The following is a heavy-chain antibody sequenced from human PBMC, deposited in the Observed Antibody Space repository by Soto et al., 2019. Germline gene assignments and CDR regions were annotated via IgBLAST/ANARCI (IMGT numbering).Heavy chain of an antibody. D-gene: IGHD1-26*01. CDR1: GFTFSSYA. CDR3: AKDSPQWELPNYYFDY. CDR2: ISGSGGST. V-gene: IGHV3-23*01. J-gene: IGHJ4*02. Sequence: ESGGGLVQPGGSLRLSCAASGFTFSSYAMSWVRQAPGKGLEWVSAISGSGGSTYYADSVKGRFTISRDNSKNTLYLQMNSLRAEDTAVYYCAKDSPQWELPNYYFDYWGQGTLVTVSS.